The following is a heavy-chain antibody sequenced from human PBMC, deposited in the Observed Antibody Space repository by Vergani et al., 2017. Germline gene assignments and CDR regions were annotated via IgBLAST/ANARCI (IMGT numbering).Heavy chain of an antibody. CDR2: INRGSTT. V-gene: IGHV3-NL1*01. J-gene: IGHJ4*02. CDR3: AKEGRSGITPFVAD. CDR1: GFTFSSYG. Sequence: QMQLVESGGGVVQPGRSLRLSCATSGFTFSSYGMHWVRQAPGKGLEWVSAINRGSTTYYADSVKGRFTISRDNSKNTVFLQMNSLRAEDTAVYYCAKEGRSGITPFVADWGQGTLVTVSS. D-gene: IGHD1-14*01.